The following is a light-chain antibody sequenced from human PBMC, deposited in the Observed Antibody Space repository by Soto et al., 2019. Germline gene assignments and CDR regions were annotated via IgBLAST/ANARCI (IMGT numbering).Light chain of an antibody. J-gene: IGKJ1*01. CDR3: QHDNSYSEA. Sequence: IQMTQSPSSLSASVGDRVTITCRASQSISSYLNWYQQKPGKAPKLLIYAASSLQSGVPSRFSGSGSGTEFTLTISSLQPDDFATYYCQHDNSYSEAFGQGTMVDFK. V-gene: IGKV1-39*01. CDR2: AAS. CDR1: QSISSY.